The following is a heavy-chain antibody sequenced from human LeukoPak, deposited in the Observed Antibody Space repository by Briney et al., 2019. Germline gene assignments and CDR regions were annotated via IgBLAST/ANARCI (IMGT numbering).Heavy chain of an antibody. Sequence: SETLSLTCTVSGGSISSYYWSWVRQPPGKGLEWIGYIYYRGSTNYNPSLKSRLTISLDTSKRQFSLKLSSVTAADTAVYYCVAYGGFRAFDIWGQGAMVAVS. CDR1: GGSISSYY. CDR2: IYYRGST. D-gene: IGHD4-23*01. V-gene: IGHV4-59*08. J-gene: IGHJ3*02. CDR3: VAYGGFRAFDI.